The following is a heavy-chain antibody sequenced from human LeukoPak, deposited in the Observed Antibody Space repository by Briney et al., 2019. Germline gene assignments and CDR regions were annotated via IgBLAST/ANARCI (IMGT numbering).Heavy chain of an antibody. D-gene: IGHD3-16*01. J-gene: IGHJ4*02. V-gene: IGHV4-39*01. CDR2: IFYGGKT. Sequence: PSETLSLTCTVSGGSISSSDSSWGWIRQPPGKGLEWIGSIFYGGKTYQRPSLASRLTISVDTSRNQFSLKVISVTDADTAVYYCASPLGGFDNWGQGTLVTVSS. CDR1: GGSISSSDSS. CDR3: ASPLGGFDN.